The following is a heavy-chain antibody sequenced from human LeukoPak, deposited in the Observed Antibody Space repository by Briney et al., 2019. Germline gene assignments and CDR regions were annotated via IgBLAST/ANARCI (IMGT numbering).Heavy chain of an antibody. V-gene: IGHV3-53*01. CDR1: GFTVSSNY. Sequence: GGSLRLSCAASGFTVSSNYMSWVRQAPGRGLEWVSVFYSGGDRYYTDSVKGRFTISRDNSKNTLYLQVNSLRAEDTAVFYCVRHSYDGYYFAYWGQGTLVTVSS. CDR3: VRHSYDGYYFAY. CDR2: FYSGGDR. D-gene: IGHD3-16*01. J-gene: IGHJ4*02.